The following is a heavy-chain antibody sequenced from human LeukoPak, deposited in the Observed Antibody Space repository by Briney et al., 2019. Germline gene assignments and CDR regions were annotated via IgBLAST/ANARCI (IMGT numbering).Heavy chain of an antibody. J-gene: IGHJ6*03. CDR3: ARAIVGAAYYYYYMDV. CDR1: GDSISSYY. Sequence: SETLSLTCTVSGDSISSYYWSWIRQPPGKGLEWIGYIYYIGSTNYNPSLKSRVTISLDTSKNQFSLKLSSVTAADTAVYYCARAIVGAAYYYYYMDVWGKGTTVTISS. D-gene: IGHD1-26*01. CDR2: IYYIGST. V-gene: IGHV4-59*01.